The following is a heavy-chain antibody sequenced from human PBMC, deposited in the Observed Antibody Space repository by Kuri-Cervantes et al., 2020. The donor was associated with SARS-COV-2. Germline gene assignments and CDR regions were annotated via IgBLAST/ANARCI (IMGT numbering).Heavy chain of an antibody. Sequence: SVKVSCKASGGTFSSYTISWVRQAPGQGLEWMGGIIPIFGTANYAQKFQGRVTITADKSTSTAYMELSSLRSEDTAVYYCARVQGGWWAFDIWGQGTMVTVSS. CDR3: ARVQGGWWAFDI. CDR2: IIPIFGTA. V-gene: IGHV1-69*06. D-gene: IGHD2-8*02. J-gene: IGHJ3*02. CDR1: GGTFSSYT.